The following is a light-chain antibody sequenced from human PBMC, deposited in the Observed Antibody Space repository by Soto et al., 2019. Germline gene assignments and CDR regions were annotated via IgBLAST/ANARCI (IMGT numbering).Light chain of an antibody. Sequence: DIQVTQSPSTLSASVGDRVTITCRASQSISIWLAWYQQKPGKAPKLLIYKASSLETGVPSRFSGSGSGTEFTLTISSLQPDDFATYYCQQYDSFLYTFGQGTKLEIK. CDR2: KAS. CDR3: QQYDSFLYT. CDR1: QSISIW. V-gene: IGKV1-5*03. J-gene: IGKJ2*01.